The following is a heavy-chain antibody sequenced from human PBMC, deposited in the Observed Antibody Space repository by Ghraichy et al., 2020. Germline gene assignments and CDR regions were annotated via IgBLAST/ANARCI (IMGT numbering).Heavy chain of an antibody. CDR2: IRNDGDVGGGDVT. CDR3: ARVVRRLSIGMAFDY. CDR1: GFTFSSYT. V-gene: IGHV3-23*01. J-gene: IGHJ4*02. D-gene: IGHD6-6*01. Sequence: GGSLRLSCASSGFTFSSYTMSWVRQAPGKGLEWVSAIRNDGDVGGGDVTYYADSVKGRFTISRDNSKNTLYLQMSSLRAEDTAVYYCARVVRRLSIGMAFDYWGQGTLVTVSS.